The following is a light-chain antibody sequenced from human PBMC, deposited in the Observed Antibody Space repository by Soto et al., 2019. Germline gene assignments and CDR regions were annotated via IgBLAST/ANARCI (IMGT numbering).Light chain of an antibody. CDR3: QQLHGYPIT. Sequence: IRLTLSASSRSASVGDRVTXXCRASQGIDTSLAWYQQKPGKAPKLLIYAASNFQSGVPSRFSGSGSGTHFTLTISSFQPEDFATYYCQQLHGYPITFGQGTRLEI. J-gene: IGKJ5*01. CDR2: AAS. V-gene: IGKV1-9*01. CDR1: QGIDTS.